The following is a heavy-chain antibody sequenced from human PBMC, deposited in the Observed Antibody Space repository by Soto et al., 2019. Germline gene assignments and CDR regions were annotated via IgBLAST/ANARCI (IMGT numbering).Heavy chain of an antibody. Sequence: GGSLRLSCAASGFTFSSYGMHWVRQAPGKGLEWVAVISYDGSNKYYADSVKGRFTISRDNSKNTLYLQMNSLRAEDTAVYYCAKAGLGYSSSYFDYWGQGTLVTVSS. CDR1: GFTFSSYG. D-gene: IGHD6-13*01. CDR2: ISYDGSNK. V-gene: IGHV3-30*18. CDR3: AKAGLGYSSSYFDY. J-gene: IGHJ4*02.